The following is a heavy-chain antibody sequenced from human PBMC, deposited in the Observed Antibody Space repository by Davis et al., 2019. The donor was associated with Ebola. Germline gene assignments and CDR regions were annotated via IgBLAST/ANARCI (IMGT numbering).Heavy chain of an antibody. J-gene: IGHJ4*02. Sequence: GGSLRLSCAASGFTFDDYAMHWVRQAPGKGLEWVSGISWNSGSIGYADPVKGRFTISRDNAKNSLYLQMNSLRAEETALYYCAKLVDIVVGTAPFDYWGQGTLVTVSS. CDR3: AKLVDIVVGTAPFDY. CDR2: ISWNSGSI. CDR1: GFTFDDYA. V-gene: IGHV3-9*01. D-gene: IGHD2-2*03.